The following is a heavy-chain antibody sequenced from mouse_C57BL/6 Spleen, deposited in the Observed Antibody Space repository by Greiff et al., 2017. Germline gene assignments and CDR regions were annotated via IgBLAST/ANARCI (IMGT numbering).Heavy chain of an antibody. V-gene: IGHV5-4*01. Sequence: EVQRVESGGGLVKPGGSLKLSCAASGFTFSSYAMSWVRQTPEKRLEWVATISDGGSYTYYPDNVKGRFTISRDNAKNNLYLQMSHLKSEDTAMYYCARERFGSSYGYFDVWGTGTTVTVSS. J-gene: IGHJ1*03. CDR3: ARERFGSSYGYFDV. CDR2: ISDGGSYT. CDR1: GFTFSSYA. D-gene: IGHD1-1*01.